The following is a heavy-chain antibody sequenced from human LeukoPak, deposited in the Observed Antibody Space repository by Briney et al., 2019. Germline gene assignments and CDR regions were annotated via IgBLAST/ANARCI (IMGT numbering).Heavy chain of an antibody. CDR3: ARDLGYSRRYYDFSD. CDR2: INPDSGGT. D-gene: IGHD3-3*01. Sequence: ASVKVSCKASGYTFTGYYMHWVRQAPGQGLEWMGWINPDSGGTNNAQKFQGRVTMTRDTSITTAYMELSRLTSDDTAVYYCARDLGYSRRYYDFSDWGQGTLVTVSS. CDR1: GYTFTGYY. V-gene: IGHV1-2*02. J-gene: IGHJ4*02.